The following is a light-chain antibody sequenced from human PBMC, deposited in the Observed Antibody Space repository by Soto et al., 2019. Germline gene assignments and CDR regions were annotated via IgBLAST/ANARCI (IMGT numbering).Light chain of an antibody. J-gene: IGKJ1*01. CDR2: DAS. Sequence: DIQMTQSPSTLSASVGDRVTITCRASQSISSWLAWYQQKPGKAPKLLIYDASSLESGVPSRFSGSGSGTEFTLTISSLQPDGFATYYCQQYNSYWRTFGQGTKVEIK. CDR3: QQYNSYWRT. V-gene: IGKV1-5*01. CDR1: QSISSW.